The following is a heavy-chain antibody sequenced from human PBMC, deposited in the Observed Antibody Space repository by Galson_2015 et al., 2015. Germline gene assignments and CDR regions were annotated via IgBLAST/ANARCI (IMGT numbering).Heavy chain of an antibody. CDR1: GFTFSKNG. CDR3: ARDHYDFWSGYYNWFDP. D-gene: IGHD3-3*01. J-gene: IGHJ5*02. V-gene: IGHV3-33*01. CDR2: IWYDGSNK. Sequence: SLRLSCAASGFTFSKNGMHWVRQAPGKGLEWVAVIWYDGSNKYYADSVKGRFTISRDNSKNTLYLQMNSLRAEDTAVYYCARDHYDFWSGYYNWFDPWGQGTLVTVSS.